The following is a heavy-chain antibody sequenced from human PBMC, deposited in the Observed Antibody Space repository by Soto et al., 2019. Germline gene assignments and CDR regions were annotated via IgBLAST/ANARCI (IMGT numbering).Heavy chain of an antibody. CDR1: GFTFSSYW. J-gene: IGHJ4*02. CDR2: INSDGSST. V-gene: IGHV3-74*01. CDR3: VRTSLVVAAATREDY. D-gene: IGHD2-15*01. Sequence: EVQLVESGGGLVQPGGSLRLSCAASGFTFSSYWMHWVRQAPGKGLVWVSRINSDGSSTSYADSVKGRFTISRDNAKNTLYLQMNSLRAEDTAGYYCVRTSLVVAAATREDYWGQGTPVTVSS.